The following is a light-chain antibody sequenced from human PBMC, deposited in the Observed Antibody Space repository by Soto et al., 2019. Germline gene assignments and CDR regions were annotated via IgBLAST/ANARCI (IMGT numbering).Light chain of an antibody. CDR3: QQYGSSPLT. CDR2: GAS. V-gene: IGKV3-20*01. Sequence: EIVGTQSPGTLSLSPGERATLSCRASQSVSAGHLAWYQQKPGQAAGLLIYGASSRATGIPDRFSGSGSGTDFTLTISRLEPEDFAVYFCQQYGSSPLTFGGGTKVDIK. J-gene: IGKJ4*01. CDR1: QSVSAGH.